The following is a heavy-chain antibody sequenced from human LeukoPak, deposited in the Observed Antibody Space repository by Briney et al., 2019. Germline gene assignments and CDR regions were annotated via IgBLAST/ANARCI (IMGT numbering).Heavy chain of an antibody. CDR3: ARDRVGCSSTSCYNAFDI. CDR1: GFTFSSYW. V-gene: IGHV3-7*01. D-gene: IGHD2-2*02. J-gene: IGHJ3*02. CDR2: IKQDGSEK. Sequence: GGSLRLSCAASGFTFSSYWMSWVRQAPGKGLEWVANIKQDGSEKYYVDSVKGRFTISRDNAKNSLYLQMNSPRAEDTAVYYCARDRVGCSSTSCYNAFDIWGQGTMVTVSS.